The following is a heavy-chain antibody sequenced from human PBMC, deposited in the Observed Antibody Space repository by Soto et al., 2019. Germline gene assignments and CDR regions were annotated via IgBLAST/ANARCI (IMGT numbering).Heavy chain of an antibody. CDR3: AKSAGWFEGNSFDV. CDR1: GFTFASDN. D-gene: IGHD3-10*01. V-gene: IGHV3-48*02. J-gene: IGHJ3*01. Sequence: EALLEESGGGLVQPGGSLRLFCGASGFTFASDNMNWVRQAPGKGLEWIAYINSHRGTIYYADSVKGRFTISRDNAHNSLYLQMNKLLDDDTAVYYCAKSAGWFEGNSFDVWGHGTMVTVSS. CDR2: INSHRGTI.